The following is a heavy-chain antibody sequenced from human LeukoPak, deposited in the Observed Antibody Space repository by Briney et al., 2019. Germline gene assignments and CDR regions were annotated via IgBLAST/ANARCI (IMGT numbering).Heavy chain of an antibody. CDR3: ARAPITIFGVAAHIFDY. CDR1: GGSISSGGYY. D-gene: IGHD3-3*01. J-gene: IGHJ4*02. Sequence: SETLSLTCTVSGGSISSGGYYWSWIRQPPGKGLEWIGYIYHSGSTYYNPSLKSRVTISVDRSKNQFSLKLSSVTAADTAVYYCARAPITIFGVAAHIFDYWGQGALVTVSS. V-gene: IGHV4-30-2*01. CDR2: IYHSGST.